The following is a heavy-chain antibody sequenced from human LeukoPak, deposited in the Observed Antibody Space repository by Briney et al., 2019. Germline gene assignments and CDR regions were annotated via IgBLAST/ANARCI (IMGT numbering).Heavy chain of an antibody. D-gene: IGHD5-24*01. Sequence: GGSLRLSCAASGFTFSSYAMHWVRQAPGKGREWVAVISYDGSNKYYAGSVKGRFTISRDNSKNTLYLQMNSLRAEDTAVYYCARGGVRWRQKYEIDYWGQGTLVTVSS. CDR2: ISYDGSNK. CDR1: GFTFSSYA. CDR3: ARGGVRWRQKYEIDY. V-gene: IGHV3-30*01. J-gene: IGHJ4*02.